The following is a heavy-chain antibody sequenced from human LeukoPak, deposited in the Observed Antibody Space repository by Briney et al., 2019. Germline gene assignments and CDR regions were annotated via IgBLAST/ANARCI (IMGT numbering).Heavy chain of an antibody. J-gene: IGHJ5*01. D-gene: IGHD4-4*01. Sequence: GRSLRLSCAASGFTFSSSGMNWVRQAPGRGLEWVSSIIGSGGDTYYADSVKGRFAISRDNSRNTLYLQLNSLRAEDTAVYYCSKGTSNSDSWGQGTLVTVSS. V-gene: IGHV3-23*01. CDR1: GFTFSSSG. CDR2: IIGSGGDT. CDR3: SKGTSNSDS.